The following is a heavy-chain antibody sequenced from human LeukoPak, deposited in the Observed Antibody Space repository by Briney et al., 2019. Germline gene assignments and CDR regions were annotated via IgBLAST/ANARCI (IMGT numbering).Heavy chain of an antibody. V-gene: IGHV3-30*03. Sequence: PGGSLRLSCAASGFTFSSYGMHWVRQAPGKGLEWVAVISYDGSNKYYADSVKGRFTISRDYAKSTLYLQMTILTAEDTAVYYCARAGQGFDSWGQGTLVTVSS. CDR3: ARAGQGFDS. CDR2: ISYDGSNK. CDR1: GFTFSSYG. J-gene: IGHJ5*01.